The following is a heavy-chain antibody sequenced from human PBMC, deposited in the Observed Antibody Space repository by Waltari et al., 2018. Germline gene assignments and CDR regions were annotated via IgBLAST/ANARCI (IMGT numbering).Heavy chain of an antibody. V-gene: IGHV1-58*01. CDR3: AADGSWTSGWYELDY. J-gene: IGHJ4*02. CDR1: GSTFSSSV. Sequence: QMHLVQFGPEVKKPGTSVEVSCKDSGSTFSSSVVQWVRQARGQRPEWIGWIVVGSGNTNYAQTFRERVTITRDKSTNTAYMMLSSLTSEDTAVYYCAADGSWTSGWYELDYWGQGTLVTVSS. D-gene: IGHD6-19*01. CDR2: IVVGSGNT.